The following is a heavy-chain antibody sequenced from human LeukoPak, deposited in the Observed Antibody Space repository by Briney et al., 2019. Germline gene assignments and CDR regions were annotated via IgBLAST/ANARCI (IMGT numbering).Heavy chain of an antibody. CDR3: ARGKYLTMVRGDHLDY. V-gene: IGHV4-34*01. D-gene: IGHD3-10*01. J-gene: IGHJ4*02. CDR1: GGSFSGYY. CDR2: INHSGST. Sequence: TSETLSLTCAVYGGSFSGYYWSWIRQPPGKGLEWIGEINHSGSTNNNPSLKSRVTISVDMSKNQFSLKLSSVTAADTAVYYCARGKYLTMVRGDHLDYWGQGTLVTVSS.